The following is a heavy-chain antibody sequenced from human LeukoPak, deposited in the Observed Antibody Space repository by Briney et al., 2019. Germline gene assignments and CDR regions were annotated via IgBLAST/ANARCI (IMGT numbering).Heavy chain of an antibody. CDR3: ATGNYNRPFDY. V-gene: IGHV3-74*01. CDR1: GFTFSSYW. J-gene: IGHJ4*02. D-gene: IGHD1-7*01. Sequence: GGSLRLSCAASGFTFSSYWMHWVRQAPGKGLVWVSRINSDGSSTTYADSVKGRFTISRDNTKNTLYLQLNSLRAEDTAVYYCATGNYNRPFDYWGQGTLVTVSS. CDR2: INSDGSST.